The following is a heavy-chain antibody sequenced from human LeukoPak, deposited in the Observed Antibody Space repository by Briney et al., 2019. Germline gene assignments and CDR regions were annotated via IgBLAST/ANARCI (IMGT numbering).Heavy chain of an antibody. V-gene: IGHV3-74*01. D-gene: IGHD1-7*01. CDR2: ISPTGSTT. CDR1: GFSFSGHW. CDR3: ARYNWNSAPFDY. J-gene: IGHJ4*02. Sequence: GGSLRLSCTASGFSFSGHWMHWARQLPGKGLVWVSRISPTGSTTSYADSVKGRFTVSRDSAKNTLYLEMNSLRAEDTAVYYCARYNWNSAPFDYWGQGTLVTVSS.